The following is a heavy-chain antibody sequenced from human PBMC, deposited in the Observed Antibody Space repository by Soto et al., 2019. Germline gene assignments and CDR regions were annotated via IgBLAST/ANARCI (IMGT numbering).Heavy chain of an antibody. CDR1: GFTFSSYG. CDR3: AKDRYDFQHAPYYFDN. Sequence: QVQLVESGGGVVQPGRSLRLSCAGSGFTFSSYGMHWVRQAPGKGLAWVAVIRYDGSNKYYADSVKGRFTISRDNSKNTLYLQMSSLRAEDTAVYHCAKDRYDFQHAPYYFDNWGQGTLVTVSS. CDR2: IRYDGSNK. V-gene: IGHV3-30*18. J-gene: IGHJ4*02. D-gene: IGHD1-20*01.